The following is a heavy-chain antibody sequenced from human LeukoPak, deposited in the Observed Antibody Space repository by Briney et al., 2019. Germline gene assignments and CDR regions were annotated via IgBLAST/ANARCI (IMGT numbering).Heavy chain of an antibody. J-gene: IGHJ3*02. Sequence: PGGSLRLSCAASGFTFSSYDMPWVRQATGKGLEWVSAIGTAGDTYYPGSVKGRFTISRENAKNSLYLQMNSLRAGDTAVYYCAREASGSYYRRSNAFDIWGQGTMVTVSS. CDR1: GFTFSSYD. V-gene: IGHV3-13*01. D-gene: IGHD1-26*01. CDR3: AREASGSYYRRSNAFDI. CDR2: IGTAGDT.